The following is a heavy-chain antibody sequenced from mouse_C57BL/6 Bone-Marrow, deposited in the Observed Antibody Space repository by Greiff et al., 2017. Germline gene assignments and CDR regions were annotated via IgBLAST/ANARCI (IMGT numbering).Heavy chain of an antibody. CDR3: ARGATVVFDY. J-gene: IGHJ2*01. CDR2: INPNNGGT. V-gene: IGHV1-22*01. D-gene: IGHD1-1*01. CDR1: GYTFTDYY. Sequence: VQLQQSGPVLVKPGASVKMSCKASGYTFTDYYMNWVKQSHGKSLEWIGYINPNNGGTSYNQKFKGKATLTVNKSSSTAYMELRSLTSEDSAVYYCARGATVVFDYWGQGTTLTVSS.